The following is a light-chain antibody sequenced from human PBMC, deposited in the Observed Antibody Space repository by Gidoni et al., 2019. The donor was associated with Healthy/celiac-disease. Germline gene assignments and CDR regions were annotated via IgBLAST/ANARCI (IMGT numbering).Light chain of an antibody. J-gene: IGKJ5*01. CDR3: QQFDSYPIT. V-gene: IGKV1-13*02. CDR2: DGS. Sequence: AIQLTQSPSSLSASVGDRVTITCRASQGISSALAWYQQTPEKAPKLLIYDGSSLESGIPSRFSGSGSGTDFTLTISSLQPEDFATYYCQQFDSYPITFGQXTRLEIK. CDR1: QGISSA.